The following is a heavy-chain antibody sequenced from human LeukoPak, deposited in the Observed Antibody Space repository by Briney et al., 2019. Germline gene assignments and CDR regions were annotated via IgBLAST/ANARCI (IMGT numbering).Heavy chain of an antibody. CDR1: GFIFGDYA. D-gene: IGHD6-13*01. J-gene: IGHJ4*02. V-gene: IGHV3-9*01. Sequence: PGGSLRLSCAASGFIFGDYAMHWVRQAPGKGLEWVSGITWNSGAIGYADSVKGRFTISRDNAKSSLYLQMNSLRPEDTTFYYCAQGPYSNSAIDYWGQGTLVTVSS. CDR2: ITWNSGAI. CDR3: AQGPYSNSAIDY.